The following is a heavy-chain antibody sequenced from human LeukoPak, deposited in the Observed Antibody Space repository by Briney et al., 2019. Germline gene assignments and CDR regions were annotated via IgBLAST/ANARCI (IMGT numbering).Heavy chain of an antibody. CDR3: ANADIVVVTAISFDY. CDR1: GFTFSNYA. V-gene: IGHV3-23*01. J-gene: IGHJ4*02. CDR2: LSGHSIAT. Sequence: GGSLRLSCAASGFTFSNYAMTWVRQAPGRGLEWVSSLSGHSIATHYADSVKGRFTISRDNSKNTLYLQLNSLRAEDTAVYYCANADIVVVTAISFDYWGQGTLVTVSS. D-gene: IGHD2-21*02.